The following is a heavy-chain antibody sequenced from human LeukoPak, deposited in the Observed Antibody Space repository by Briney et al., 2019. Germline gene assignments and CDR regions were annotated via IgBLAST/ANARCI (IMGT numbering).Heavy chain of an antibody. Sequence: GGSLRLSCAASGFTFSSYAMSWVRQAPGKGLEWVSAISGSGGSTYYADSVKGRFTISRDNSKNTLYQQMNSLRAEDTAVYYCAKMDSTGTTPTGLASFRMFDYWGQGTLVTVSS. CDR2: ISGSGGST. CDR1: GFTFSSYA. J-gene: IGHJ4*02. D-gene: IGHD1-7*01. V-gene: IGHV3-23*01. CDR3: AKMDSTGTTPTGLASFRMFDY.